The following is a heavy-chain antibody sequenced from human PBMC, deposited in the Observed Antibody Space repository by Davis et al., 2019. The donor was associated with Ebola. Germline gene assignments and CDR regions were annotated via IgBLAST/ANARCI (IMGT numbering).Heavy chain of an antibody. J-gene: IGHJ4*02. D-gene: IGHD2-15*01. CDR3: ARGSPVVVVAAMLRGAPDY. CDR2: IYYRGIT. CDR1: DDSITNNLYC. V-gene: IGHV4-39*01. Sequence: MPSETLSLTCTVSDDSITNNLYCWGWIRQPPGKGLEWIGSIYYRGITYYNPSLKSRVTMSVDTSKKEFSLKLSSVTAADTAVYYCARGSPVVVVAAMLRGAPDYWGQGTLVTVSS.